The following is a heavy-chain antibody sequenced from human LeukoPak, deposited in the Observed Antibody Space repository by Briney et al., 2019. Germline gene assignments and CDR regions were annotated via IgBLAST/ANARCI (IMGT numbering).Heavy chain of an antibody. CDR2: IYYNGST. V-gene: IGHV4-59*01. D-gene: IGHD3-9*01. CDR3: ARGRIRYFDYYYGMDV. Sequence: PSETLSLTSTVSVGSINSYYWRWIRQPPGKGLEWIGYIYYNGSTNYNPSLKSRVTISVDTSKNQFSLKLRSVTAADTAVYYCARGRIRYFDYYYGMDVWGQGTTVTVSS. J-gene: IGHJ6*02. CDR1: VGSINSYY.